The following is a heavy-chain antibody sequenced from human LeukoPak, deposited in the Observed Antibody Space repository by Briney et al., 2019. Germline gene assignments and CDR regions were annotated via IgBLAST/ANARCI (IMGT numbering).Heavy chain of an antibody. CDR2: INPNSGGT. CDR1: GYTFIFYY. V-gene: IGHV1-2*02. D-gene: IGHD2-21*02. Sequence: GASVTVSCTASGYTFIFYYMHWVRQAPGQGLEWMGWINPNSGGTNYAQKFQGRVTMTRDTSISTAYMELSRLRSDDTAVYYCARDRVTLTTFQYDWFDPWGQGTLVTVSS. J-gene: IGHJ5*02. CDR3: ARDRVTLTTFQYDWFDP.